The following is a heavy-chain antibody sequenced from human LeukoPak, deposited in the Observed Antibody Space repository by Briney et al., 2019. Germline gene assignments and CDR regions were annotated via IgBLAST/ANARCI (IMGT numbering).Heavy chain of an antibody. D-gene: IGHD3-16*01. CDR2: INHSGST. CDR1: GGSFSGYY. Sequence: PSETLSLTCAVYGGSFSGYYWSWIRKPPGKGLEWIGEINHSGSTNYNPSLKSQVTISVDTSKNQFSLKLSSVTAADTAVYYCARQIVGGFYDYVWGKDAFDIWGQGTMVTVSS. J-gene: IGHJ3*02. V-gene: IGHV4-34*01. CDR3: ARQIVGGFYDYVWGKDAFDI.